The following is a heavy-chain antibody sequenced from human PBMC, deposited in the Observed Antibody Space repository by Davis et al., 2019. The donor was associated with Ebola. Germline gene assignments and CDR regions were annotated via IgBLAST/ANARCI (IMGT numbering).Heavy chain of an antibody. CDR2: IDPSDSYT. V-gene: IGHV5-10-1*01. CDR1: GYSFTSYW. CDR3: ARHWGGSNWNIFDS. D-gene: IGHD1-1*01. J-gene: IGHJ4*02. Sequence: GESLKISCKGSGYSFTSYWISWVRQMPGKGLEWMGRIDPSDSYTNYSPSFQGHVTISVDRSISTAYLQWHSLQAADTALYYCARHWGGSNWNIFDSWGQGALVTVSS.